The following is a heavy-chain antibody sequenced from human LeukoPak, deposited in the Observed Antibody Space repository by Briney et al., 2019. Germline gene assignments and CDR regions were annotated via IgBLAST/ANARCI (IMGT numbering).Heavy chain of an antibody. CDR1: GGTFSSYA. CDR2: IIPIFGTA. J-gene: IGHJ6*03. D-gene: IGHD2-21*01. V-gene: IGHV1-69*05. CDR3: AREGIDYYYYYYMDV. Sequence: VASVKVSCKASGGTFSSYAISWVRQAPGQGLEWMGRIIPIFGTANYAQKFQGRVTITTDESTSTAYMELSSLRSEDTAVYYCAREGIDYYYYYYMDVWGKGTTVTVSS.